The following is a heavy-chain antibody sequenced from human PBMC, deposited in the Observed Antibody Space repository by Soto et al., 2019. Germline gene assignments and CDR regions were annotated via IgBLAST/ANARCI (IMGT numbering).Heavy chain of an antibody. Sequence: QVQLVQSGAEVKKPGASVKVSCKPSGDTFSSSTITGVRQAPGQGLEWMGRIIPLFYTTYYAQNFQVRVTITADKSTITAYMELSSLRSEDTAVYYCVRDCSIGSTFSGYDGIDYWGQGTLVTVS. CDR1: GDTFSSST. V-gene: IGHV1-69*08. CDR3: VRDCSIGSTFSGYDGIDY. CDR2: IIPLFYTT. J-gene: IGHJ4*02. D-gene: IGHD5-12*01.